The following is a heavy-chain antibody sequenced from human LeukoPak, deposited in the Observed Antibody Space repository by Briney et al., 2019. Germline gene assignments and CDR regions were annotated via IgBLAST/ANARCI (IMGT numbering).Heavy chain of an antibody. D-gene: IGHD3-10*01. CDR3: AKDRGSGSYYTDAFDI. V-gene: IGHV3-30*18. J-gene: IGHJ3*02. CDR1: GFTFSSYG. Sequence: QPGGSLRLSCAASGFTFSSYGMHWVRQAPGKGLEWVAVISYDGSNKYYADSVKGRFTISRDNSKNTLYLQMNSLRAEDTAVYYCAKDRGSGSYYTDAFDIWGQGTMVTVSS. CDR2: ISYDGSNK.